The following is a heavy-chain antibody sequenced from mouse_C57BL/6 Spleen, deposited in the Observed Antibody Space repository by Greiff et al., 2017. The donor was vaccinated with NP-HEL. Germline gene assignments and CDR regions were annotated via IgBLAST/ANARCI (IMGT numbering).Heavy chain of an antibody. J-gene: IGHJ4*01. CDR1: GYSITSGYY. Sequence: DVQLQESGPGLVKPSQSLSLTCSVTGYSITSGYYWNWIRQFPGNKLEWMGYISYDGSNNYNPSLKNRISITRDTSKNQFFLKLNSVTTEDTATYYCARVPYGNYENYAMDYWGQGTSVTVSS. V-gene: IGHV3-6*01. CDR3: ARVPYGNYENYAMDY. D-gene: IGHD2-1*01. CDR2: ISYDGSN.